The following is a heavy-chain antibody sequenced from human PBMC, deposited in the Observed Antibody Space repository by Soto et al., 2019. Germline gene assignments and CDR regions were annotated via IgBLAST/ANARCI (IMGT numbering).Heavy chain of an antibody. CDR1: GGSISSYY. Sequence: SETLSLTCTVSGGSISSYYWSWIRQPPGKGLEWIGYIYYSGSTNYNPSLKSRVTISVDTSKNQFSLKLSSVTAADTAVYYCARYNWNYDAFDIWGRGTMVTVSS. J-gene: IGHJ3*02. D-gene: IGHD1-7*01. CDR2: IYYSGST. V-gene: IGHV4-59*01. CDR3: ARYNWNYDAFDI.